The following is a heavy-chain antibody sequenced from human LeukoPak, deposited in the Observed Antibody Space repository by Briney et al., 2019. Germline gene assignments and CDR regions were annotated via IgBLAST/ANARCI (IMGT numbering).Heavy chain of an antibody. J-gene: IGHJ4*02. D-gene: IGHD2/OR15-2a*01. V-gene: IGHV4-4*02. CDR2: IFHSGST. CDR1: GGSIGASINSPNW. CDR3: ARHIGIVGLRGFDY. Sequence: SGTLSLTCAVSGGSIGASINSPNWWSWVRQPPGKGLEWIGEIFHSGSTNYNPSLKSRVTISIDESKNQFSLKVTSVTAADTAVYYCARHIGIVGLRGFDYWGQGTLVTVSS.